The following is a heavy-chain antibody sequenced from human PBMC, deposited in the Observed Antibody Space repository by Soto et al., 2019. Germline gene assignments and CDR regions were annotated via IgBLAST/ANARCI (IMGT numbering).Heavy chain of an antibody. V-gene: IGHV3-33*08. CDR3: LSRGLGGCSGGNCPFAF. J-gene: IGHJ4*02. CDR1: EVKSGGQG. D-gene: IGHD2-15*01. CDR2: IWYHGVDK. Sequence: GGPKRLRSGASEVKSGGQGGRRIRQAPGRVLEWLAVIWYHGVDKYYADSVKGRFTISRDNSKNTVYLQMNSLRGEDTAVYYCLSRGLGGCSGGNCPFAFWVQGTLVPVSS.